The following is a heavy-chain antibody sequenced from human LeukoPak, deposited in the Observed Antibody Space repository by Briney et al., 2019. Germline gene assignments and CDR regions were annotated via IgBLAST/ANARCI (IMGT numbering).Heavy chain of an antibody. Sequence: GGSLRLSCAASGFTFSDYWMSWVRQAPGKGLEWVANIKQDGSEKYYVDSVKGRCTISRDNAKNSLHLQMNSLRAEDTAVYYCARDPSAFDIWGQGTMVTASA. J-gene: IGHJ3*02. CDR3: ARDPSAFDI. CDR2: IKQDGSEK. V-gene: IGHV3-7*05. CDR1: GFTFSDYW.